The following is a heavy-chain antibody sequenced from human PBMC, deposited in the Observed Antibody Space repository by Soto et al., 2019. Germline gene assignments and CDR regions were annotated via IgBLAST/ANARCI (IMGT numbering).Heavy chain of an antibody. D-gene: IGHD1-20*01. Sequence: WGSLRLSCAASGFTFSSYSMNWVRQAPGKGLEWVSSISSSSSYIYYADSVKGRFTISRDNAKNSLYLQMNSLRAEDTAVYYCARDQSNWNYYGMDVWGQGTTVTVSS. CDR2: ISSSSSYI. CDR1: GFTFSSYS. CDR3: ARDQSNWNYYGMDV. J-gene: IGHJ6*02. V-gene: IGHV3-21*01.